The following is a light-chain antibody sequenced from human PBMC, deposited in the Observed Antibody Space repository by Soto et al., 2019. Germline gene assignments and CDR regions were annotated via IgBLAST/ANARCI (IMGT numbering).Light chain of an antibody. V-gene: IGKV3-20*01. J-gene: IGKJ4*01. CDR1: QTITNNY. CDR3: QECRTPPPP. Sequence: EIVLTQSPGTLSLSPGERATLSCRASQTITNNYLAWYQQKPGQAPRLLIDDASRRATGIPDRFSGSGSGTDLPLTHRRLGAEEFASYYCQECRTPPPPFGGGNKVEIK. CDR2: DAS.